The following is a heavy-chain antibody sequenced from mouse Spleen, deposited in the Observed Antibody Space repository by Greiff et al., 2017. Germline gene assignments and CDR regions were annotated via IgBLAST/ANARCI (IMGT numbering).Heavy chain of an antibody. CDR1: GYTFTSYW. CDR2: IHPNSGST. J-gene: IGHJ1*01. V-gene: IGHV1-64*01. D-gene: IGHD1-1*01. CDR3: ARITTVVATPWYFDV. Sequence: QVQLQQPGAELVKPGASVKLSCKASGYTFTSYWMHWVKQRPGQGLEWIGMIHPNSGSTNYNEKFKSKATLTVDKSSSTAYMQLSSLTSEDSAVYYCARITTVVATPWYFDVWGAGTTVTVSS.